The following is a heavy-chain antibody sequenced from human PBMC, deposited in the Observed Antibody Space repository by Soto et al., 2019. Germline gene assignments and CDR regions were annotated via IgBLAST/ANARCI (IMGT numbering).Heavy chain of an antibody. D-gene: IGHD3-22*01. J-gene: IGHJ6*02. V-gene: IGHV5-51*01. CDR3: VKHYYDSSGPGPYYYYGMDV. Sequence: GESLKISCKGSGYSFTSYWIGWVRQMPGKGLEWMGIIYPGDSDTRYSPSFQGQVTISADKSISTAYLQWSSLKASDTAMYYCVKHYYDSSGPGPYYYYGMDVWGQGTTVTVS. CDR2: IYPGDSDT. CDR1: GYSFTSYW.